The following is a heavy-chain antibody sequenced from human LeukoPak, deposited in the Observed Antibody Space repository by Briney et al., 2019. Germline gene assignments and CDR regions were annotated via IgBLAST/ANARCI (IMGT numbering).Heavy chain of an antibody. CDR2: IRSKAYGGTT. CDR3: TRREIYYYYYMDV. J-gene: IGHJ6*03. V-gene: IGHV3-49*04. CDR1: GFTFGDYA. Sequence: GASLRLSCTASGFTFGDYAMSWVRQAPGKGLEWVGFIRSKAYGGTTEYAASVKGRFTISRDDSKSIAYLQMNSLKTEDTAVYYCTRREIYYYYYMDVWGKGTTVTVSS.